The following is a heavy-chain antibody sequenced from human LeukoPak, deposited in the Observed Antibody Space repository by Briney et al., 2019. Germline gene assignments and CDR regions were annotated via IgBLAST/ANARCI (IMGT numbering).Heavy chain of an antibody. V-gene: IGHV3-30*02. CDR2: IRYDGSNK. CDR1: GFTFSSYG. J-gene: IGHJ4*02. Sequence: GGSLRLSCAASGFTFSSYGMHWVRQAPGKGLEWVAFIRYDGSNKYYADSVKGRFTISRDNSKNTLYLQTNSLRAEDTAVYYCAKDQLGEELLGDYWGQGTLVTVSS. D-gene: IGHD1-26*01. CDR3: AKDQLGEELLGDY.